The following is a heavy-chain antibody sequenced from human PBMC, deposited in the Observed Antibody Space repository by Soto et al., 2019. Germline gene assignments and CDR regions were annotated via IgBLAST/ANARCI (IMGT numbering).Heavy chain of an antibody. V-gene: IGHV1-8*01. CDR1: GYTFTSYD. CDR3: ARERGSVTATE. CDR2: MNPNSGNT. J-gene: IGHJ4*02. D-gene: IGHD2-21*02. Sequence: QVQLVQSGAEVKKPGASVKVSCKASGYTFTSYDINWVRQATGQGLEWMGWMNPNSGNTGYAQKFQGTVTMTRNTCISTAYTELSSLCFADTAVYYCARERGSVTATEWAQGTVVHVSP.